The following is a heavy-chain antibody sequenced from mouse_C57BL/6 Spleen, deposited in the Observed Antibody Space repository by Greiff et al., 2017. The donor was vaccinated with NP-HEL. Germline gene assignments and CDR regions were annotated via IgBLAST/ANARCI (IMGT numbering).Heavy chain of an antibody. CDR2: ISDGGSHT. CDR3: ARDSPRSSGYVDY. D-gene: IGHD3-2*02. Sequence: EVKLQESGGGLVKPGGSLKLSCAASGFTFSSYAMSWVRQTPEKRLEWVATISDGGSHTYYPDNVKGRFTISRDNAKNNLYLQMSHLKSEDTAMYYCARDSPRSSGYVDYWGQGTTLTVSS. CDR1: GFTFSSYA. V-gene: IGHV5-4*01. J-gene: IGHJ2*01.